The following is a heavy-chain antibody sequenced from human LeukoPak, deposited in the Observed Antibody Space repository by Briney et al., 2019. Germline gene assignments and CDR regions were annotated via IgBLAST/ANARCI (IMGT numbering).Heavy chain of an antibody. CDR3: AREAGGDSSGWYPQRPPNHFDY. D-gene: IGHD6-19*01. CDR2: ISYEGSNK. CDR1: GFTFSSYA. V-gene: IGHV3-30*04. J-gene: IGHJ4*02. Sequence: GGSLTPSCAAYGFTFSSYAMDWVRPAPGKGLGWVAVISYEGSNKYYTDSVKDRFTISRDNSKNTLYLQMNSLRAEDTAVYYCAREAGGDSSGWYPQRPPNHFDYWGQGTLVTVSS.